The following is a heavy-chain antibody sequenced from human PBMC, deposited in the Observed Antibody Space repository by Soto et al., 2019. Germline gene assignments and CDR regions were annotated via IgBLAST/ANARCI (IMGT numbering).Heavy chain of an antibody. CDR3: ARDARRYYDSSADAFDI. CDR2: ISSSSSYI. CDR1: GFTFSSYS. J-gene: IGHJ3*02. V-gene: IGHV3-21*01. Sequence: GGSLRLSCAASGFTFSSYSMNWVRQAPGKGLEWVSSISSSSSYIYYADSVKGRFTISRDNAKNSLYLQMNSLRAEDTAVYYCARDARRYYDSSADAFDIWGPGTMVTVSS. D-gene: IGHD3-22*01.